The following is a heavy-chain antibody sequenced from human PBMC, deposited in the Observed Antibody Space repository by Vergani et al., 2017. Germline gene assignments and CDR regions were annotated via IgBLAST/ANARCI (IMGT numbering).Heavy chain of an antibody. V-gene: IGHV3-48*03. J-gene: IGHJ4*02. CDR3: ARDLRPSCSSTSCYKGDYFDY. Sequence: EVQLVESGGCLVQPGGSLRLSCAASGFTFSSYEMNWVRQAPGKGLEWVSYISSSGSTIYYADSVKGRFTIARDNSKNSLYLQMNSLRAEDTAVYYCARDLRPSCSSTSCYKGDYFDYWGQGTLVTVSS. CDR2: ISSSGSTI. CDR1: GFTFSSYE. D-gene: IGHD2-2*02.